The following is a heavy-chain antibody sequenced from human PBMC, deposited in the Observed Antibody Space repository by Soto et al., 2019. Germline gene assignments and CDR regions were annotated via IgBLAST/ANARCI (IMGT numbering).Heavy chain of an antibody. Sequence: GGSLRLSCSASGFTFSSYAMHWVRQAPGKGLEYVSAISSNGGSTYYADSVKGRFTISRDNSKNTLYLQMSSLRAEDTAVYYCVSSSSWSYYYYGMDVWGQGTTVTVSS. CDR3: VSSSSWSYYYYGMDV. CDR2: ISSNGGST. D-gene: IGHD6-13*01. V-gene: IGHV3-64D*06. CDR1: GFTFSSYA. J-gene: IGHJ6*02.